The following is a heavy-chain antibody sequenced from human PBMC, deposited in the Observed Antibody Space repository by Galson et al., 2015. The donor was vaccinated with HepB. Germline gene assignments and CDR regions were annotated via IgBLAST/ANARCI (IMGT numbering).Heavy chain of an antibody. J-gene: IGHJ1*01. CDR1: GFTFSSYS. Sequence: SLRLSCAASGFTFSSYSMNWVRQAPGKGLEWVSYISSSSSTIYYADSVKGRFTISRDNAKNSLYLQMNSLRDEDTAVYYCARDGRASLWFGGRYPEYFQHWGQGTLVTVSS. CDR2: ISSSSSTI. D-gene: IGHD3-10*01. CDR3: ARDGRASLWFGGRYPEYFQH. V-gene: IGHV3-48*02.